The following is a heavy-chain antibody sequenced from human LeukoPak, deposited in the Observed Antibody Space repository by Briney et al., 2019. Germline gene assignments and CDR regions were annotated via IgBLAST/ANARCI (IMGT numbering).Heavy chain of an antibody. CDR1: GFSFSSYL. CDR2: ISGNGGGT. Sequence: PRGSLRLSCAASGFSFSSYLMSWVRQAPGKGLEWVSTISGNGGGTYYADSVKGRFTISRDNSKNTLYLQMNSLRAEDTAVYYCAKGSSTFDYWGQGTLVTVSS. V-gene: IGHV3-23*01. J-gene: IGHJ4*02. CDR3: AKGSSTFDY.